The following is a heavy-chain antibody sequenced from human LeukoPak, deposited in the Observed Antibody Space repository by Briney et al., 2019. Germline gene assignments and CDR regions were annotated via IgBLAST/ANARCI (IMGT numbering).Heavy chain of an antibody. J-gene: IGHJ6*03. CDR1: GGSFSDHY. CDR3: ARESESRSSWYGIYYYYYMDV. Sequence: PSETLSLTCAVYGGSFSDHYWSWIRQSPGKGLEWIGEINYSGSANYNPSLKSRITISVDRSKNQFSLKLSSVTAADTAVYFCARESESRSSWYGIYYYYYMDVWGKGTTVTVSS. CDR2: INYSGSA. D-gene: IGHD6-13*01. V-gene: IGHV4-34*01.